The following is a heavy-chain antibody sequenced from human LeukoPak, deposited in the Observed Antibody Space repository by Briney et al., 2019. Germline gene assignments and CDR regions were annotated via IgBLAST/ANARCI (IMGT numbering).Heavy chain of an antibody. J-gene: IGHJ4*02. CDR3: ARVAIAAFYFDS. V-gene: IGHV1-18*01. CDR2: ISGYNGNT. D-gene: IGHD6-13*01. Sequence: ASVKVSCKASDYTFTSYGITWVRQAPGQGLEWMGWISGYNGNTNYAQKLQGRVTMTTDTSTSTAYMELRSLRSDDTAAYYCARVAIAAFYFDSWGQGTLVTVSS. CDR1: DYTFTSYG.